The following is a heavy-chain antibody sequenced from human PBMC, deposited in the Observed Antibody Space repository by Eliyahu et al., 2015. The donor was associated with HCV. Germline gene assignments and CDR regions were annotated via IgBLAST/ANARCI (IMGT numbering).Heavy chain of an antibody. J-gene: IGHJ4*02. CDR3: AREGSGDYDFWSGYSGY. Sequence: QVQLQQWGAGLLKPSETLSLTCAVYGGSFXGYYWSWIRQPPGKGLEWIGEINHSGSTNYNPSLKSRVTISVDTSKNQFSLKLSSVTAADTAVYYCAREGSGDYDFWSGYSGYWGQGTLVTVSS. D-gene: IGHD3-3*01. CDR2: INHSGST. CDR1: GGSFXGYY. V-gene: IGHV4-34*01.